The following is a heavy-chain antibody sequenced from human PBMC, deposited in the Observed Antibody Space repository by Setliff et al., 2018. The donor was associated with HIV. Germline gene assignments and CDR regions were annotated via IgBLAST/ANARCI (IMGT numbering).Heavy chain of an antibody. CDR1: GFTFSDYG. J-gene: IGHJ6*02. V-gene: IGHV3-21*05. Sequence: GGSLRLSCVGSGFTFSDYGLNWVRQAPGRGLEWASYISRSSSLVYQADSVKGRFTISRDNANNSIYLQMNSLRADDTAVYYCARFRVAYGIDVWGQGTTVTVSS. CDR3: ARFRVAYGIDV. CDR2: ISRSSSLV.